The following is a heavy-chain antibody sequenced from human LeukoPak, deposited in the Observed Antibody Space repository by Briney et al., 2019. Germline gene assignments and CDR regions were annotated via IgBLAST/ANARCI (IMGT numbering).Heavy chain of an antibody. CDR3: TSRNYYGSAGDAFDI. Sequence: QPGGSLTLSCAASGFTFSGSAMHWVRQASGKGLEWVGRIRSKANSYATAYAASVKGRFTISRDDSKNTAYLQMNSLKTEDTAVYYCTSRNYYGSAGDAFDIWGQGTMVTVSS. CDR1: GFTFSGSA. V-gene: IGHV3-73*01. J-gene: IGHJ3*02. CDR2: IRSKANSYAT. D-gene: IGHD3-10*01.